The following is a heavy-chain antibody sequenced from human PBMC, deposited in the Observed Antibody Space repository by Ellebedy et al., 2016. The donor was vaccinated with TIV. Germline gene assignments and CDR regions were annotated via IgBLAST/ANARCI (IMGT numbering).Heavy chain of an antibody. CDR2: ISADGANT. V-gene: IGHV3-23*01. CDR3: AKGSSSGFNYDRVGFEY. D-gene: IGHD3-22*01. CDR1: GFTFSSFA. Sequence: GESLKISCAASGFTFSSFAMHWVHQAPGKGLEWLSVISADGANTFHAESVKGRFTISRDNSKNTLYVQLNRLTTEDTAVYFCAKGSSSGFNYDRVGFEYWGQGTLVTVSS. J-gene: IGHJ4*02.